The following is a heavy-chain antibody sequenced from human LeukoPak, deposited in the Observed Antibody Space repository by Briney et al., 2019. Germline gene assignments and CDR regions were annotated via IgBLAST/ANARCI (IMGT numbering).Heavy chain of an antibody. CDR2: MNPNSGNS. V-gene: IGHV1-8*03. CDR1: GYTFTGYD. Sequence: ASVKVSCKASGYTFTGYDINWVRQATGQGLEWMGWMNPNSGNSGYTQKVQGRGTLTRDTSITTAYMELSTLRSEDTAVYFCARGASRSFDSWGQGTLVTVSS. CDR3: ARGASRSFDS. J-gene: IGHJ4*02.